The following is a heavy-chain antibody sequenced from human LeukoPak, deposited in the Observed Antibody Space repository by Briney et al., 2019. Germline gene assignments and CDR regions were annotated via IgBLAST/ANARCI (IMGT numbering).Heavy chain of an antibody. CDR2: ISAYNGNT. CDR1: GYTFISYG. D-gene: IGHD6-6*01. Sequence: ASVKVSCKASGYTFISYGISWVRQAPGQGLEWMGWISAYNGNTNYAQKLQGRVTMTTDTSTSTAYMELRSLRSDDTAVYYCARLGYYYYYGMDVWGQGTTVTVSS. CDR3: ARLGYYYYYGMDV. J-gene: IGHJ6*02. V-gene: IGHV1-18*01.